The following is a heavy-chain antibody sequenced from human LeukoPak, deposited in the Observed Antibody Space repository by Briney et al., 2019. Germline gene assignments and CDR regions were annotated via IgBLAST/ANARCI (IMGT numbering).Heavy chain of an antibody. V-gene: IGHV1-58*02. D-gene: IGHD4-17*01. J-gene: IGHJ4*02. CDR2: IVVGSGNT. Sequence: SVKVSCEASGFTFTSSAMQWVRQARGQRLEWIGWIVVGSGNTNYAQKFQERVTTTRDMSTSTAYMELSSLRSEDTAVYYCAAGAAATTVTADWGQGTLVTVSS. CDR3: AAGAAATTVTAD. CDR1: GFTFTSSA.